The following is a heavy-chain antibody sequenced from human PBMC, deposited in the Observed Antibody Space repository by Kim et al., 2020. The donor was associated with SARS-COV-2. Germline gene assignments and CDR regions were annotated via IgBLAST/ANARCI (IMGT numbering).Heavy chain of an antibody. V-gene: IGHV3-30*18. CDR2: ISYDGSNK. Sequence: GGSLRLYCAASGFTFSTYGMHWVRQAPGEGLEWVAVISYDGSNKYYADSVKGRFTISRDNSKNTLYLQMNSLRAEDTAVYYCAKDGDYWGQGTLVTVSS. J-gene: IGHJ4*02. CDR1: GFTFSTYG. CDR3: AKDGDY.